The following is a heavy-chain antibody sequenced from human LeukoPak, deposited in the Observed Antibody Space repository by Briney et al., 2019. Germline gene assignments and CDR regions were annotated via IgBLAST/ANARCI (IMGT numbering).Heavy chain of an antibody. CDR2: IASETYGGTA. V-gene: IGHV3-49*04. Sequence: PGGSLRLSCAASGFTVSSNYMSWVRQAPGKGLEWVGFIASETYGGTAEYAASVKGRFTISRDDSKSIAYLQMNSLETEDTAVYYCTRDQTPYYWGQGTLVTVSS. CDR3: TRDQTPYY. CDR1: GFTVSSNY. J-gene: IGHJ4*02.